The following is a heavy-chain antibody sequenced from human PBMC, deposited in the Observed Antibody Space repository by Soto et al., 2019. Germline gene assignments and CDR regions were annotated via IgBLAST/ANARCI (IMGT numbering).Heavy chain of an antibody. V-gene: IGHV2-5*02. Sequence: SGPTLVNPTQTLTLTCTFSGFSLSTSGVGVGWISKPPGKALEWLGIIYWDDDKRYSPSLKSRVTITKDTFKNQLALTMTNMDPVDTATYYCAHLPWKQLWPRAPVVYWGQGTPVTVSS. CDR1: GFSLSTSGVG. D-gene: IGHD5-18*01. J-gene: IGHJ4*02. CDR3: AHLPWKQLWPRAPVVY. CDR2: IYWDDDK.